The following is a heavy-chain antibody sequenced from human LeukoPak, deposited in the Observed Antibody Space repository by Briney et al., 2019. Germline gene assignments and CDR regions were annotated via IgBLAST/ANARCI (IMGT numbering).Heavy chain of an antibody. V-gene: IGHV3-30-3*01. CDR1: GFTFSSYA. Sequence: GGSLRLSCAASGFTFSSYAMHWVRQAPGKGLEWVAVISYDGSNKYYADSVKGRFTISRDNSKDTLYLQMNSLRAEDTAVYYCAKDLPSFLGSGGSLDYWGQGTLVTVSS. CDR3: AKDLPSFLGSGGSLDY. D-gene: IGHD2-15*01. CDR2: ISYDGSNK. J-gene: IGHJ4*02.